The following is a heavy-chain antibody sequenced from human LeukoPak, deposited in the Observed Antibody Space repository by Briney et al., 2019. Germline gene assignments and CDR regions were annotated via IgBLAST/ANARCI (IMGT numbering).Heavy chain of an antibody. D-gene: IGHD5-18*01. J-gene: IGHJ4*02. CDR3: VKARGIQLWLPGDY. CDR1: GFTFSRYA. V-gene: IGHV3-64D*09. CDR2: ISSNGGST. Sequence: GGSLRLSCSASGFTFSRYAMHWVRQAPGKGLEYLSAISSNGGSTYYGDSVKGRFTISRDNSKNTLYLQMSSLRAEDTAVYYCVKARGIQLWLPGDYWGQGTLVTVSS.